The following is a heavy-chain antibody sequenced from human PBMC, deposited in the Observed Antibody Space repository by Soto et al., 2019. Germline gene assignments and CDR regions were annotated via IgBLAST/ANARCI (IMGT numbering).Heavy chain of an antibody. V-gene: IGHV4-30-4*01. D-gene: IGHD3-3*01. J-gene: IGHJ4*02. CDR1: GGSISSGDYY. Sequence: SETLSLTCTVSGGSISSGDYYWSWIRQPPGKGLEWIGYIYYSGSTSYADSVKGRFTISRDNAKNTLYLQMNSLRAEDTAVYYCAREIFYWGQGTLVTVSS. CDR2: IYYSGST. CDR3: AREIFY.